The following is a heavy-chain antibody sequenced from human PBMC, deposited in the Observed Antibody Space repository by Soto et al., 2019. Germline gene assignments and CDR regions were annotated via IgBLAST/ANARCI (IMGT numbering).Heavy chain of an antibody. Sequence: GGSLRLSCAASGFTFSSYAMSWVRQAPGKGLEWVSAISGSGGSTYYADSVKGRFTISRDNSKNTLYLQMNSLRAEDTAVYYCASSPGVSYYYYYMDVWGKGTTVTVSS. CDR2: ISGSGGST. CDR1: GFTFSSYA. CDR3: ASSPGVSYYYYYMDV. J-gene: IGHJ6*03. D-gene: IGHD3-10*01. V-gene: IGHV3-23*01.